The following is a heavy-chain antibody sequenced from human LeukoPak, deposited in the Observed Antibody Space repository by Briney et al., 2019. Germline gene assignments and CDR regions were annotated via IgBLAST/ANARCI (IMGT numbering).Heavy chain of an antibody. CDR1: GGSISSYY. D-gene: IGHD6-13*01. V-gene: IGHV4-59*01. CDR2: IYYSGST. Sequence: PSETLSLTCTVSGGSISSYYWSWIRQPPGKGLEWIGYIYYSGSTNYNPSLKSRVTISVDTSKNQFSLKLSSVTAADTAVYYCARRARIAAAASRGYFDYWGQGTLVTVSS. J-gene: IGHJ4*02. CDR3: ARRARIAAAASRGYFDY.